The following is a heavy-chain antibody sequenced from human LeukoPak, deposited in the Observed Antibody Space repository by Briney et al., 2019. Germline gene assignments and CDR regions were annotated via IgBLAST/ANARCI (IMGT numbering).Heavy chain of an antibody. CDR3: ASLYRAVAGILDY. D-gene: IGHD6-19*01. J-gene: IGHJ4*02. Sequence: VKPSGTLSLTCAVSGGSINSNHWWSWVRQGPGKGLEWIGEIHHSGTSNYTPSLKSRVTISVDKSKNQFSLKLTSVTAADTAVYFCASLYRAVAGILDYWGQGTLVIVSS. CDR1: GGSINSNHW. CDR2: IHHSGTS. V-gene: IGHV4-4*02.